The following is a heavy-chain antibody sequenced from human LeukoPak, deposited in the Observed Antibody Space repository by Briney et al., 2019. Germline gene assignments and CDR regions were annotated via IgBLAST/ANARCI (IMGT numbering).Heavy chain of an antibody. V-gene: IGHV4-31*03. J-gene: IGHJ4*02. D-gene: IGHD3-22*01. Sequence: PSQTLSLTCTVSGGSISSGGYYWSWIRQHPGKGLEWIGYIYYSGSTYYNPSLKSRVTISVDTSKNQFSLKLSSVTAADTAVYYCARGRYYYYDSSGWEEGYFDYWGQGTLVTVSS. CDR2: IYYSGST. CDR3: ARGRYYYYDSSGWEEGYFDY. CDR1: GGSISSGGYY.